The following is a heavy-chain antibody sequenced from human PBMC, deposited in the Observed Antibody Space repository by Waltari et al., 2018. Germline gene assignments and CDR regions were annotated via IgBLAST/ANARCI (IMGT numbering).Heavy chain of an antibody. CDR1: GFTFSNYA. CDR2: IGGGGSTT. Sequence: EVQLLESGGDLVQPGGSLRLSCAASGFTFSNYAMTWVRQAPGKGLDWVSVIGGGGSTTYYADSVKGRFTISRDNSKNTLYLQMNRLRVEDTAVYYCAKKLGVSSWYYFDYWGQGTLVTVSS. J-gene: IGHJ4*02. V-gene: IGHV3-23*01. CDR3: AKKLGVSSWYYFDY. D-gene: IGHD1-26*01.